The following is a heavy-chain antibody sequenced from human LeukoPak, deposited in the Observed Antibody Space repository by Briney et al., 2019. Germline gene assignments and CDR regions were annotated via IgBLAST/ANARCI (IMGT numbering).Heavy chain of an antibody. D-gene: IGHD2-15*01. V-gene: IGHV3-53*01. CDR3: ARLYCSGGSCYLDY. J-gene: IGHJ4*02. CDR2: IYSGGST. Sequence: GGSLRLSCAASGFTVSSNYMSWVRQAPGKGLEWVSVIYSGGSTYYADSVKGRFTISRDNSKNTPYLQMNSLRAEDTAVYYCARLYCSGGSCYLDYWGQGTLVTVSS. CDR1: GFTVSSNY.